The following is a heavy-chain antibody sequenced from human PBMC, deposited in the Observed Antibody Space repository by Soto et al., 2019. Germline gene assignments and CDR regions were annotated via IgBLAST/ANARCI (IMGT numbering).Heavy chain of an antibody. CDR2: ISGSGDST. J-gene: IGHJ3*02. CDR3: AKEYLSPRGRYIWGSPDAFDI. V-gene: IGHV3-23*01. Sequence: PGGSLRFSCAGSGLTLQDYAMHWVRQAPGKGLGWVSAISGSGDSTYYADSVKGRFTISRDNSKNTLYLQMNSLRAEDTAVYYCAKEYLSPRGRYIWGSPDAFDIWGQGTMVTVSS. D-gene: IGHD3-16*01. CDR1: GLTLQDYA.